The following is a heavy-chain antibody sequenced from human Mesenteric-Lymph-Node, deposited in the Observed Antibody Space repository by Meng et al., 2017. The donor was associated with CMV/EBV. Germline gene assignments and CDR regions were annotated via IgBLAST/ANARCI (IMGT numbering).Heavy chain of an antibody. CDR1: GYTFTSYN. J-gene: IGHJ5*02. D-gene: IGHD2-2*01. Sequence: ASVKVSCKASGYTFTSYNMHWVRQAPGQGPEWMGIINPSGGTTSYAQEFQGRVTMTRDTSTSTVYMELSSLRSEDTAVYYCARKVGYCSSTSCQDWFDPWGQGTLVTVPQ. V-gene: IGHV1-46*01. CDR3: ARKVGYCSSTSCQDWFDP. CDR2: INPSGGTT.